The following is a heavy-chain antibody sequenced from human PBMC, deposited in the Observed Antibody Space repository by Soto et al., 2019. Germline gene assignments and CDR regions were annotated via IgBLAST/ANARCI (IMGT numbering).Heavy chain of an antibody. CDR1: GYTFTSYG. J-gene: IGHJ6*02. CDR2: ISAYNGNT. V-gene: IGHV1-18*01. Sequence: QVQLVQSGAEVKKPGASVKVSCKASGYTFTSYGISWVRQAPGQGLEWMGWISAYNGNTNYAQKLQGRVTMTTDTSTRTAYMELRSVRAEDTAVYYCARVGAGIAAPGNPAYYYYGMDVWGQGTTVTVSS. D-gene: IGHD6-13*01. CDR3: ARVGAGIAAPGNPAYYYYGMDV.